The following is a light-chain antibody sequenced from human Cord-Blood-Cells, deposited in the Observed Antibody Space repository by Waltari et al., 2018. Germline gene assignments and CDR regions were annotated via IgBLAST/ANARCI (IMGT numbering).Light chain of an antibody. J-gene: IGLJ1*01. Sequence: QSALTQPASVSGSPGQSITISCTGTSSDVGGYNYVSWYQQHPGKAPKLMIYDVSNRPSGVSNSFTGSKAGNTASLTISGLQAEDEADYYCSSYTSSSTSLYVFGTGTKVTVL. CDR1: SSDVGGYNY. CDR2: DVS. CDR3: SSYTSSSTSLYV. V-gene: IGLV2-14*01.